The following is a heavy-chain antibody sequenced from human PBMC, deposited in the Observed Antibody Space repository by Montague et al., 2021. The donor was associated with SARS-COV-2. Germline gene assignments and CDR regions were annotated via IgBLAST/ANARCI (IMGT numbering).Heavy chain of an antibody. Sequence: SETLSLTCAVYGGSFSGYYWSWIRQPPGKGLEWIGEINHSGSTNYNPSLKSRVTISVDTSKNQFSLKLSSVTAADTAVYYCARGRRILLWFGELLLGGDYNGMDVWGQGTTVTVSS. D-gene: IGHD3-10*01. CDR3: ARGRRILLWFGELLLGGDYNGMDV. J-gene: IGHJ6*02. CDR1: GGSFSGYY. CDR2: INHSGST. V-gene: IGHV4-34*01.